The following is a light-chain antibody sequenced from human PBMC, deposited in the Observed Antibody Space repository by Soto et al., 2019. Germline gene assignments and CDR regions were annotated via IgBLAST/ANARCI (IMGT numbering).Light chain of an antibody. V-gene: IGKV1-39*01. CDR3: QQDYSAPWT. CDR1: QVFGNF. CDR2: AAS. J-gene: IGKJ1*01. Sequence: DIQMTQSPSSLSASVGDRVTITCRASQVFGNFINWYQLKPGKAPNLLIYAASSLQSGVPSRFIGSGSGTDFTLTISSLQPEDFATYFCQQDYSAPWTFGQGTRVEFK.